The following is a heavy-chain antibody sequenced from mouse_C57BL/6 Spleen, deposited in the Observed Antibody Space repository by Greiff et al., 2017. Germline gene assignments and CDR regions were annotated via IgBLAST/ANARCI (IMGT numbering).Heavy chain of an antibody. CDR1: GFNIQDDY. J-gene: IGHJ2*01. CDR3: TTADTTVVAPYFDY. CDR2: FDPENGDT. D-gene: IGHD1-1*01. V-gene: IGHV14-4*01. Sequence: VQLQQSGAELVRPGASVTLSCTASGFNIQDDYMHWVKQRPEQGLEWIGWFDPENGDTEYASKFQGKATITADPSANTAYLQLSSLTSEDTAVYYCTTADTTVVAPYFDYWGQGTTLTVSS.